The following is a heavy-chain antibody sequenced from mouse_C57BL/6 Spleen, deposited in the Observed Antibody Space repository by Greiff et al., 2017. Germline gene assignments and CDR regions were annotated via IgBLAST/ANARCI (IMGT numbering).Heavy chain of an antibody. CDR1: GFSLTSYG. CDR2: IWRGGST. V-gene: IGHV2-5*01. D-gene: IGHD1-1*01. CDR3: ARYYYGSSLGGFAY. Sequence: VHLVESGPGLVQPSQSLSITCTVSGFSLTSYGVHWVRQSPGKGLEWLGVIWRGGSTDYNASFMSRLSITKANSKSQVFFKMNSLQADDTAIYYCARYYYGSSLGGFAYWGQGTLVTVSA. J-gene: IGHJ3*01.